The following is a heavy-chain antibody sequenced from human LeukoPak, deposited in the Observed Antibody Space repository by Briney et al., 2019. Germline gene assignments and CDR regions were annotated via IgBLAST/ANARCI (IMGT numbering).Heavy chain of an antibody. CDR2: IRYHGRDK. J-gene: IGHJ4*02. V-gene: IGHV3-30*02. D-gene: IGHD4-17*01. CDR1: GFTFSSHG. CDR3: ANSPYGDWSFDF. Sequence: GGSLRLSCAACGFTFSSHGMHWVRQAPGKGLEWVAFIRYHGRDKYYADSVRGRFTISRDNSRNTLYLQMDSLRAEDTAVYYCANSPYGDWSFDFWGQGTLVTVSS.